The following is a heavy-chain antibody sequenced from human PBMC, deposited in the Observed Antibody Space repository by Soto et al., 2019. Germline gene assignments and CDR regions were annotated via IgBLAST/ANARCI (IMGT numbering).Heavy chain of an antibody. Sequence: EVQLVESGGGLVQPGGSLRLSCVDSGFTFNYYWMHWVRQAPGKGLVWVSRIQSDGSSTDYVDSVKGRFTISRDNAKNTLYLQMNNLRAEYTAVYYCARGGDPDYWGQGTLVTVSS. CDR1: GFTFNYYW. D-gene: IGHD2-21*02. CDR2: IQSDGSST. V-gene: IGHV3-74*01. J-gene: IGHJ4*02. CDR3: ARGGDPDY.